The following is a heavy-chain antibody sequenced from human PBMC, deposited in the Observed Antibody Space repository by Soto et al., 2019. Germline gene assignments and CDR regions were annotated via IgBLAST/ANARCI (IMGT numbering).Heavy chain of an antibody. V-gene: IGHV3-48*02. CDR3: ARGYYDSSGYYSLFDY. CDR1: GFTVSSYS. D-gene: IGHD3-22*01. J-gene: IGHJ4*02. Sequence: PGGSPRLSCAACGFTVSSYSMNWVRQEPGKGLEWVSYISSSSSTIYYTDSVKGRFTLSRDNAKNSLYLQMNSLRDEDTAVYYCARGYYDSSGYYSLFDYWGQGALVTVSS. CDR2: ISSSSSTI.